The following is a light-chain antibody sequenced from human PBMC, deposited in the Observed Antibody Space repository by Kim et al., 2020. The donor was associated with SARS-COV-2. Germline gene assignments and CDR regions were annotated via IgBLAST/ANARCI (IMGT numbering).Light chain of an antibody. CDR2: KAS. CDR1: QSISSW. V-gene: IGKV1-5*03. Sequence: DIQMTQSPSTLSASVGDRVTITCRASQSISSWLAWYQQKPGKAPKLLIYKASSLESGVPSRFSGSGSGTEFTLTISSLQPDDFATYYCQQYNSYSPWTFGQGTTVDIK. CDR3: QQYNSYSPWT. J-gene: IGKJ1*01.